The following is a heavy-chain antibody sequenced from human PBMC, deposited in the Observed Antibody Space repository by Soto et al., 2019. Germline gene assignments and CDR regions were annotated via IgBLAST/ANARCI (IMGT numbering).Heavy chain of an antibody. Sequence: QVQLVESGGGVVQPGGSLRLSCAASGFTFSYYGFHWVRQAPGKGLGGVAVMHTGGNEKYYVDSVKGRFTVSRDDSRNMVYLEMSGLRAEDTAEYFCARDADTTGHYSHFDLWGRGALVAVS. V-gene: IGHV3-33*08. CDR2: MHTGGNEK. J-gene: IGHJ4*02. CDR3: ARDADTTGHYSHFDL. D-gene: IGHD3-9*01. CDR1: GFTFSYYG.